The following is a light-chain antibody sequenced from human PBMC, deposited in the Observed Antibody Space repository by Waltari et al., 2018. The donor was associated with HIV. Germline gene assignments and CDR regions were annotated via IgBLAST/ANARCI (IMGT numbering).Light chain of an antibody. CDR3: QQYATSPVT. J-gene: IGKJ3*01. CDR2: ATS. CDR1: QFVSNSH. V-gene: IGKV3-20*01. Sequence: ENVLTQSPGTLSLSPGERATLSCRASQFVSNSHLAWYRQKPGQPPELLIYATSSRATGVPDRFSGSGSGTDFTLTISRLDPGDFVVYYCQQYATSPVTFGPGTKVHL.